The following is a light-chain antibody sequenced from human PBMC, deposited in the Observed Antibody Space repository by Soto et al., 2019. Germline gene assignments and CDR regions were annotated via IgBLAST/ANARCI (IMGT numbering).Light chain of an antibody. Sequence: ETVLTQSPATLSLSPGERATLSCRASQSVGNQVAWYQQKPGHTPTLLIFDASKRAPGVPARFSGSQSGTDFTLIISGLEPEDFALYYCQQRANWPPGFGQGTRLEIK. CDR3: QQRANWPPG. J-gene: IGKJ5*01. CDR1: QSVGNQ. CDR2: DAS. V-gene: IGKV3-11*01.